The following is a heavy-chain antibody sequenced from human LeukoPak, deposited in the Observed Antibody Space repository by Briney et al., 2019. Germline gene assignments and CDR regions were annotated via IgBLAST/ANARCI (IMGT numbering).Heavy chain of an antibody. D-gene: IGHD3-10*01. Sequence: SETLSLACAVSGYSISSGYYWGWIRQPPGKGLEWIGSIYHSGSTYYNPSLKSRVTISVDTSKNQFSLKLSSVTAPDTAVYSCARDGTTLHPMVRCILWGQGTLVTVSS. V-gene: IGHV4-38-2*02. CDR3: ARDGTTLHPMVRCIL. J-gene: IGHJ4*02. CDR2: IYHSGST. CDR1: GYSISSGYY.